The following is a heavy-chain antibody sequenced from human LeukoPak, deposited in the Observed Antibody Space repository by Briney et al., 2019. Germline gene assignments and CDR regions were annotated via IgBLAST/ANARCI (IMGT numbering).Heavy chain of an antibody. CDR2: ISYDGSNK. V-gene: IGHV3-30*04. CDR3: AKLVRSGRSWSGGLDY. Sequence: GGSLRLSCAASRFTFSSYAMHWVRQAPGKGLEWVAVISYDGSNKYYADSVKGRFTISRDNSKNTLYLQMNSLRAEDTAAYYCAKLVRSGRSWSGGLDYWGQGTLVTVSS. D-gene: IGHD6-13*01. CDR1: RFTFSSYA. J-gene: IGHJ4*02.